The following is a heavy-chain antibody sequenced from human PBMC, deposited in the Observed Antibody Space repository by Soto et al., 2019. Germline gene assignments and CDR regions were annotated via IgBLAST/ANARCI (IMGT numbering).Heavy chain of an antibody. J-gene: IGHJ6*02. Sequence: PSETLSLTCTVSGGSVSSGSYYWSWIRQPPGKGLEWIGYIYYSGSTNYNPSLKSRVTISVDTSKNQFSLKLSSVTAADTAVYYCASQEWELDYYYYGMEVWGQGTTVTVSS. CDR2: IYYSGST. CDR3: ASQEWELDYYYYGMEV. CDR1: GGSVSSGSYY. D-gene: IGHD1-26*01. V-gene: IGHV4-61*01.